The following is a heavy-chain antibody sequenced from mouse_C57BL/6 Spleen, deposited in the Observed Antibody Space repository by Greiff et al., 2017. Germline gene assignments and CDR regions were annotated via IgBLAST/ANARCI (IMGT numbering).Heavy chain of an antibody. CDR3: AREGAGPFAY. CDR1: GYTFTDYY. V-gene: IGHV1-26*01. CDR2: INPNNGGT. D-gene: IGHD3-1*01. Sequence: VQLQQSGPELVKPGASVKISCKASGYTFTDYYMNWVKQSHGKSLEWIGDINPNNGGTSYNQKFKGKATLTVDKSSSTAYMKLRSLTSEDSAVYYCAREGAGPFAYWGQGTLVTVSA. J-gene: IGHJ3*01.